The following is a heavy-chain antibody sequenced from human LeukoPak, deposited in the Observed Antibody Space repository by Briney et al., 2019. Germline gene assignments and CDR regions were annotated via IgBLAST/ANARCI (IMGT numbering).Heavy chain of an antibody. CDR1: RASMSSYY. V-gene: IGHV4-4*07. D-gene: IGHD4-11*01. J-gene: IGHJ4*02. CDR2: IHFSGST. CDR3: AREPTESATAY. Sequence: PSETLSLTCTVSRASMSSYYWSWIRQSAGTGLEWIGSIHFSGSTNYNPSLKSRVTMSLDTSKNQVSLRLTSVTAADTAIYYCAREPTESATAYWGQGALVTVSS.